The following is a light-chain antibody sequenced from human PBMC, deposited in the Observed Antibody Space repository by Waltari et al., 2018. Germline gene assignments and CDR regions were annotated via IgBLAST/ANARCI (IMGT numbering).Light chain of an antibody. CDR1: QSVLYSSNNKDY. CDR2: WAS. V-gene: IGKV4-1*01. J-gene: IGKJ3*01. CDR3: QQYSSTPFT. Sequence: DIVMTQSPDSLAVSLGERATINCKSSQSVLYSSNNKDYLAWYLQKPGQPPRLLIHWASTRESGVPDRFSGSGSGTDFTLTISSLQAEDVAVYYCQQYSSTPFTFGPGTKVDIK.